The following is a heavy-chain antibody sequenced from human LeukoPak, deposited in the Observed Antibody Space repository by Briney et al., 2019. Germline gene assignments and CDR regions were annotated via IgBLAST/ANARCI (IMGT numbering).Heavy chain of an antibody. CDR3: ASGFGELLSS. CDR1: GFTFSIYA. V-gene: IGHV3-30*04. Sequence: GGSLRLSCAASGFTFSIYAVHGVPHAPGKGLEWVAVISYDGSNKYYADSVKGRFTISRDNSKNTLYLQMNSLRAEDTAVYYCASGFGELLSSWGQGTLVTVSS. J-gene: IGHJ4*02. CDR2: ISYDGSNK. D-gene: IGHD3-10*01.